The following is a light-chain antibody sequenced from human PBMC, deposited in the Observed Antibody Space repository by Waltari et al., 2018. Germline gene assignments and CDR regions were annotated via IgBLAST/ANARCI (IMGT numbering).Light chain of an antibody. Sequence: PAPLPLPQGARVPFSCRASQVVTNNLAWYQQKPGQAPRLLIYNASSRATGIPARFSGSGSGTEFTLTISSLQSEDVAIYYCQHRTSWLWTFGQGTKVEIK. CDR2: NAS. V-gene: IGKV3-15*01. CDR1: QVVTNN. CDR3: QHRTSWLWT. J-gene: IGKJ1*01.